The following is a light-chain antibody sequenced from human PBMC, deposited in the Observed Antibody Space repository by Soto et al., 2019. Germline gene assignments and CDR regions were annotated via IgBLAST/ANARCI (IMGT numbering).Light chain of an antibody. J-gene: IGKJ1*01. V-gene: IGKV3-11*01. CDR2: DAS. Sequence: EIVLTQSPATLSLSPGERATLSCRASQSVSSYLAWYQQKPGQAPRLLIYDASNRATGIPARFSGNGSGTDFTLTISSLEPEDFAVYYCQQRSNWPITFGQGTKVDIK. CDR3: QQRSNWPIT. CDR1: QSVSSY.